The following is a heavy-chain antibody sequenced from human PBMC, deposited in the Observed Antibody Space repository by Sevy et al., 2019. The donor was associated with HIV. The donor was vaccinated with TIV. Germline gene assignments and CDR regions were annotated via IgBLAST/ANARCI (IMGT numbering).Heavy chain of an antibody. Sequence: QSQTLSLTCAISGDSVSSNSAAWNWIRQSPSRGLEWLGRTYYRSKWYNDYAVSVKSRITINPDTSKNQFSLQLNSVTPEDTAVYYCAWQLVRPPGDPEYFQHWGQGTLVTVSS. CDR1: GDSVSSNSAA. CDR3: AWQLVRPPGDPEYFQH. CDR2: TYYRSKWYN. V-gene: IGHV6-1*01. D-gene: IGHD6-13*01. J-gene: IGHJ1*01.